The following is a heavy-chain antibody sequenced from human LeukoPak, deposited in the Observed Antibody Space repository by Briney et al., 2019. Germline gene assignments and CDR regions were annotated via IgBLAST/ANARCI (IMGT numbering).Heavy chain of an antibody. V-gene: IGHV1-8*01. J-gene: IGHJ6*03. CDR1: GYTFTSYD. CDR3: ASARRVVYSVAARYYYMDV. D-gene: IGHD5/OR15-5a*01. Sequence: GASVKVSCKASGYTFTSYDINWVRQATGQGLEWMGWMNPNSGNTGYAQKFQGRVTMTRNTSISTAYMELSSLRSEDTAVYYCASARRVVYSVAARYYYMDVWGKGTTVTVSS. CDR2: MNPNSGNT.